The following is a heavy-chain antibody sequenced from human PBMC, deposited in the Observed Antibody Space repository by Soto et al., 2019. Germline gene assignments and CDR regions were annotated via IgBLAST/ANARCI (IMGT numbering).Heavy chain of an antibody. Sequence: QVQLVESGGGVVQPGRSLRLSCAASGFTFSSYGMHWVRQAPGKGLEWVAVISYDGSNKYYADSVKGRFTISRDNSKNTLYQQMNSLRAEDTAVYYCAKGSRGGCSRYYLDYWGQGTLVTVSS. CDR3: AKGSRGGCSRYYLDY. V-gene: IGHV3-30*18. CDR1: GFTFSSYG. CDR2: ISYDGSNK. J-gene: IGHJ4*02. D-gene: IGHD2-15*01.